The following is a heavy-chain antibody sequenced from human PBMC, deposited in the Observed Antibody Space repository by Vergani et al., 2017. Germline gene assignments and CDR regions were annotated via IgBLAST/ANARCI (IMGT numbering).Heavy chain of an antibody. Sequence: QVQLVQSGAEVKKPGASVKVSCKASGYTFTSYYMHWVRQAPGQGLEWMGIINPSGGSTSYAQKFQGRVTMTRDTSTSPVYMGLSSLRSEDTAVYYCARDSRYCSSTSCYVGRDWFDPWGQGTLVTVSS. V-gene: IGHV1-46*01. CDR3: ARDSRYCSSTSCYVGRDWFDP. CDR1: GYTFTSYY. CDR2: INPSGGST. J-gene: IGHJ5*02. D-gene: IGHD2-2*01.